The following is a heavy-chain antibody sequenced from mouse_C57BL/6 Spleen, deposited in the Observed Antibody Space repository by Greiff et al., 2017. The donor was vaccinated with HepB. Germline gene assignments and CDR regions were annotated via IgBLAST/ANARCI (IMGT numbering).Heavy chain of an antibody. V-gene: IGHV1-82*01. Sequence: VQLQQSGPELVKPGASVKISCKASGYAFSSSWMNWVKQRPGKGLEWIGRIYPGDGDTNYNGKFKGKATLTADKSSSTAYMQLSSLTSEDSAVYFCASPHYYGSSYRFDYWGQGTTLTVSS. CDR3: ASPHYYGSSYRFDY. D-gene: IGHD1-1*01. CDR1: GYAFSSSW. J-gene: IGHJ2*01. CDR2: IYPGDGDT.